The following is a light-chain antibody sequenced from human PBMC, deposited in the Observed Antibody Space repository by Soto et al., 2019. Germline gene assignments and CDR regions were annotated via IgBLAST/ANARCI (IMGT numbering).Light chain of an antibody. V-gene: IGLV2-14*01. CDR1: SSDVGGYNY. Sequence: QSASVSGSPGHSITISCTGTSSDVGGYNYGSWYQQHPGKAPKLMIYEVSNRPAGVSNRFAGSKSGNTASLTISGLQAEDEDDYYCSSYTSSSTRVFGTGTQLTVL. J-gene: IGLJ6*01. CDR2: EVS. CDR3: SSYTSSSTRV.